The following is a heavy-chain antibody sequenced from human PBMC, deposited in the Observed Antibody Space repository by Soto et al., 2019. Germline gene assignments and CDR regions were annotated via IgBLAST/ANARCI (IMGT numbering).Heavy chain of an antibody. CDR2: IYYNGNT. Sequence: SETLSLTCTVSGGSISSYYWSWIRQPPGKGLEWIGYIYYNGNTNYNPSLKSRVTISVDTSKNQFSLKLSSVTAADTAVYYCARRYGPGFDYWGQGTLVTVSS. CDR3: ARRYGPGFDY. J-gene: IGHJ4*02. V-gene: IGHV4-59*08. CDR1: GGSISSYY. D-gene: IGHD4-17*01.